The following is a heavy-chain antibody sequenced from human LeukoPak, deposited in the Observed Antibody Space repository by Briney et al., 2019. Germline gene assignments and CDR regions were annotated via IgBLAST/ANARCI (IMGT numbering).Heavy chain of an antibody. CDR2: IIPILGIA. CDR1: GYPFSTYT. CDR3: AREVRDLLDAFDI. D-gene: IGHD2-2*01. V-gene: IGHV1-69*04. Sequence: ASVKVSCKASGYPFSTYTLNWVRQAPGQGLEWMGRIIPILGIANYAQKFQGRVTITADKSTSTAYMELSSLRSEDTAVYYCAREVRDLLDAFDIWGQGTMVTVSS. J-gene: IGHJ3*02.